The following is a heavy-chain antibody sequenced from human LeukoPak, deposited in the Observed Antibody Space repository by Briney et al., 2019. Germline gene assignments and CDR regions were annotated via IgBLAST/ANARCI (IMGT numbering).Heavy chain of an antibody. V-gene: IGHV4-38-2*02. Sequence: SETLSLTCTVSGYSISSGYYWGWIRPPPGKGLEWIGIIYHSGNTHYNPSLKSRVTIPVDTSKNQFSLKLRSVTAADTAVYYCARYGYCSSTSCYGDAFDIWGQGTMVTVSS. CDR3: ARYGYCSSTSCYGDAFDI. D-gene: IGHD2-2*01. CDR1: GYSISSGYY. CDR2: IYHSGNT. J-gene: IGHJ3*02.